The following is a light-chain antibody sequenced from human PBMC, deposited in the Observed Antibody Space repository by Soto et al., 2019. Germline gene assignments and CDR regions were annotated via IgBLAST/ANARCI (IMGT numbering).Light chain of an antibody. J-gene: IGLJ3*02. CDR3: NSYTSTNTRV. CDR1: SSDIGGYNY. Sequence: QPVLTQPASVSGSPGQSITISCTGTSSDIGGYNYVSWYQQHPGKAPKLILYDYNSRPSGVSNRFSGSKSGNTASLTISGLQAEDEADYYCNSYTSTNTRVFGGGTKLTVL. V-gene: IGLV2-14*01. CDR2: DYN.